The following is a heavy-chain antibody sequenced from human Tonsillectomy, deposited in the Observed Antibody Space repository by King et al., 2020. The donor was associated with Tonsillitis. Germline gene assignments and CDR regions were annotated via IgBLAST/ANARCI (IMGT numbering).Heavy chain of an antibody. Sequence: VQLVESGGGVVQPGRSLRLSCAASGFTFSSYGMHWVRQAPGKGLEWVAVIWYDGNNKYYADSVKGRFIISRDNSKNTLFVPMNSLRAEDTALYYCARDTVNYYAMDVWGQGTTVTVSS. CDR3: ARDTVNYYAMDV. CDR1: GFTFSSYG. V-gene: IGHV3-33*01. D-gene: IGHD4-11*01. CDR2: IWYDGNNK. J-gene: IGHJ6*02.